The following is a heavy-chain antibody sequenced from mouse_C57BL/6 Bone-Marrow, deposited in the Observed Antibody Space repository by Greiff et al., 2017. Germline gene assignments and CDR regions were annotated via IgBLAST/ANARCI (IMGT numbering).Heavy chain of an antibody. V-gene: IGHV5-15*01. CDR3: ARQAITTGFAY. CDR1: GFTFSDYG. D-gene: IGHD1-2*01. Sequence: EVQLVESGGGLVQPGGSLKLSCAASGFTFSDYGMAWVRQAPRKGPEWVAFISNLAYSIYYADTVTGRFTISRENAKNTLYLEMSSLRSEDTAMYYCARQAITTGFAYWGQGTLVTVSA. CDR2: ISNLAYSI. J-gene: IGHJ3*01.